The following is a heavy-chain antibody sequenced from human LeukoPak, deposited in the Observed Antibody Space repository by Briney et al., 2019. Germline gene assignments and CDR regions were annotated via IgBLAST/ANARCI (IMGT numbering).Heavy chain of an antibody. Sequence: ASVKVSCKASGGTFSSYAISWVRQAPGQGLEWMGGIIPIFGTANYAQKFQGRVTITADESTSTAYMELSSLRSEDTAVYYCATAGYCSSTSCPNYYGMDVWGQGTTVTVSS. CDR2: IIPIFGTA. D-gene: IGHD2-2*01. V-gene: IGHV1-69*13. CDR3: ATAGYCSSTSCPNYYGMDV. J-gene: IGHJ6*02. CDR1: GGTFSSYA.